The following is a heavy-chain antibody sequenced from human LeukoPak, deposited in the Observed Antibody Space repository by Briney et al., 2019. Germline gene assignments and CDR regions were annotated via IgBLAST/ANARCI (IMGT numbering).Heavy chain of an antibody. CDR2: IYNSGST. CDR3: ARQAYSSNLGWFDP. J-gene: IGHJ5*02. V-gene: IGHV4-39*01. D-gene: IGHD6-13*01. CDR1: GGSVSSSTYY. Sequence: SETLSLTCSVSGGSVSSSTYYWGWIRQPPGKGLEWIGNIYNSGSTYYNPSLKSRVTISVDTSKNQFSLKLSSVTAADTAVYYCARQAYSSNLGWFDPWGQGTLVTVSS.